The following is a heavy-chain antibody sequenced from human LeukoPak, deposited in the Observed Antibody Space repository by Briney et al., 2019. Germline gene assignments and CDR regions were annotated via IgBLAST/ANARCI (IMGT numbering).Heavy chain of an antibody. V-gene: IGHV3-48*01. J-gene: IGHJ5*02. CDR1: GFTFKSYS. CDR3: ARAAAGNWFDP. D-gene: IGHD6-13*01. Sequence: GGSLRLSCAASGFTFKSYSMNWVRQAPGKGLEWISYITSTSSTIYYANSVKGRFTISRDNAKNSLYLQMNSLRAEDTAVYYCARAAAGNWFDPWGPGTLVTVSS. CDR2: ITSTSSTI.